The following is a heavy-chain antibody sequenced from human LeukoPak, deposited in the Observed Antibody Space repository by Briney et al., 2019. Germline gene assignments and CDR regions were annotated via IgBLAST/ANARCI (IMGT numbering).Heavy chain of an antibody. J-gene: IGHJ6*02. CDR3: ARDRSVGATIGYYYYGMDV. Sequence: SETLSLTCTVSGGSISSYYWSWIRQPPGKGLEWIGYIYYSGSTNYNPSLKSRVTISVDTSKNQSSLKLSSVTAADTAVYYCARDRSVGATIGYYYYGMDVWGQGTTVTVSS. CDR2: IYYSGST. CDR1: GGSISSYY. V-gene: IGHV4-59*01. D-gene: IGHD1-26*01.